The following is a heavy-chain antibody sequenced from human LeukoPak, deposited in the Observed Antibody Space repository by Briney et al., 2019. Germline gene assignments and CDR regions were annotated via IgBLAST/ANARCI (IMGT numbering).Heavy chain of an antibody. V-gene: IGHV4-61*01. CDR2: VYYTGST. J-gene: IGHJ4*02. Sequence: SETLSLTCTVSGGSVSSATYYWSWIRQPPGKGLEWIAYVYYTGSTNYNPSLKSRVTISLDMSKNRFSLKLSSVTAADTAVYYCARTQYCSSSTSCYFGYFDYWGQGTLVTVSS. CDR3: ARTQYCSSSTSCYFGYFDY. CDR1: GGSVSSATYY. D-gene: IGHD2-2*01.